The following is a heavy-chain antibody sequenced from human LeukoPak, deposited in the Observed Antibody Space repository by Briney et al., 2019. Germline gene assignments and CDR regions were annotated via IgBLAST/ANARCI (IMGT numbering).Heavy chain of an antibody. CDR2: ISSSSSYI. CDR3: AELGITMIGGV. J-gene: IGHJ6*04. V-gene: IGHV3-21*01. D-gene: IGHD3-10*02. Sequence: PGGSLRLSCAASGLSFSSYGMHWVRQAPGKGLEWVSSISSSSSYIYYADSVKGRFTISRDNAKNSLYLQMNSLRAEDTAVYYCAELGITMIGGVWGKGTTVTISS. CDR1: GLSFSSYG.